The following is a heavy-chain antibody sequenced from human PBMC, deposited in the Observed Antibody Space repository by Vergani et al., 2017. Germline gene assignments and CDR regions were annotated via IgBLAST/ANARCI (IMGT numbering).Heavy chain of an antibody. Sequence: EVQLVESGGGLVQPGRSLRLSCAASGFTFDDYAMHWVRQAPGKGLEWVSGISWNSGSTYYADSVKGRFTISRDNSKNTLYLQMNSLRAEDTAVYYCARALEYSSSWAYAFDIWGQGTMVTVSS. J-gene: IGHJ3*02. CDR3: ARALEYSSSWAYAFDI. CDR1: GFTFDDYA. D-gene: IGHD6-13*01. CDR2: ISWNSGST. V-gene: IGHV3-9*01.